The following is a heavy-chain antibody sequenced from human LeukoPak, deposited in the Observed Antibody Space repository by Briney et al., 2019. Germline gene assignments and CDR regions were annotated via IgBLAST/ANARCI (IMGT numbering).Heavy chain of an antibody. CDR1: GFTFSSYS. CDR3: ARGDYDILTGYYPADY. J-gene: IGHJ4*02. V-gene: IGHV3-48*01. D-gene: IGHD3-9*01. Sequence: PGGSLRLSCAASGFTFSSYSMNWVRQAPGKGLESVSYISSSSSTIYYADSVKGRFTISRDNAKNSLYLQMNSLRAEDTAVYYCARGDYDILTGYYPADYWGQGTLVTVSS. CDR2: ISSSSSTI.